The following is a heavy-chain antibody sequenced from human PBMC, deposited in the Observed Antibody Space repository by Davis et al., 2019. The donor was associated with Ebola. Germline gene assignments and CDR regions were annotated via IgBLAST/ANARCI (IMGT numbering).Heavy chain of an antibody. CDR3: ARDSDAIFDF. CDR2: ISADNGNT. CDR1: GYTFSSYG. V-gene: IGHV1-18*04. D-gene: IGHD5-24*01. Sequence: AASVKVSCKASGYTFSSYGISWVRQAPGQGLEWMGWISADNGNTKSALNLQGRFTMTTDAYTTTAYMELRSLTSDDTAVYYCARDSDAIFDFWGQGTLVTVSS. J-gene: IGHJ4*02.